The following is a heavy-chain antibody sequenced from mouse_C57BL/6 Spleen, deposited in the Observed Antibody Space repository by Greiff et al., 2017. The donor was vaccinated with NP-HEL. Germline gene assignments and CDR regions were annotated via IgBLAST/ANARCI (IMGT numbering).Heavy chain of an antibody. D-gene: IGHD1-1*01. CDR1: GYTFTSYG. J-gene: IGHJ2*01. V-gene: IGHV1-81*01. CDR3: AREIYYYGSLYYFDY. CDR2: IYPRSGNT. Sequence: VKLQESGAELARPGASVKLSCKASGYTFTSYGISWVKQRTGQGLEWIGEIYPRSGNTYYNEKFKGKATLTADKSSSTAYMELRSLTSEDSAVYFCAREIYYYGSLYYFDYWGQGTTLTVSS.